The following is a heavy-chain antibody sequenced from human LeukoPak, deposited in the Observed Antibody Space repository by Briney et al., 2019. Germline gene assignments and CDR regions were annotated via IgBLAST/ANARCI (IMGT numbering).Heavy chain of an antibody. CDR1: GGSMRSYY. J-gene: IGHJ4*02. CDR2: IYYSGST. D-gene: IGHD3-22*01. CDR3: GRGHDSSGWNY. Sequence: KPSGTLSLTCTVSGGSMRSYYWSWIRQPPGKGLEWIGHIYYSGSTYYSPSLKSRVTISIDTSKNQFSLKLSSVTAADTAVYYCGRGHDSSGWNYWGQGTLVTVSS. V-gene: IGHV4-59*12.